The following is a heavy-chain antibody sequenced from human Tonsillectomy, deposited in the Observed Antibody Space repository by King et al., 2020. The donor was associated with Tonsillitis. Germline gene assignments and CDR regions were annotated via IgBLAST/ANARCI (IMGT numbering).Heavy chain of an antibody. D-gene: IGHD3-10*01. V-gene: IGHV3-15*01. CDR2: FKCGGWTT. CDR1: GFTLNNAW. J-gene: IGHJ4*02. Sequence: VQLVESGGDLVKPGGSLRLSCAAFGFTLNNAWMTWVRQAPGKGLEWVGRFKCGGWTTDYAASVEGRFSISRDDSKNTRYLQMNSLTTEDTAVYYCTADLPGLGFGELEYWGQGNLVTVSS. CDR3: TADLPGLGFGELEY.